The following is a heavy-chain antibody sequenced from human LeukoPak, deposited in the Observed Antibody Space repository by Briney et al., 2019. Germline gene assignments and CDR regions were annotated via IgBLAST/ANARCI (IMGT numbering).Heavy chain of an antibody. V-gene: IGHV4-39*01. J-gene: IGHJ4*02. CDR3: ATSPQYGGY. CDR1: GFTFSSYSIN. D-gene: IGHD4-23*01. CDR2: IYYSGST. Sequence: GSLRLSCAASGFTFSSYSINWVRQAPGKGLEWIGTIYYSGSTQYNPSLKSRVTISVDTSKNQFSLKLSSVTAADTAVYYCATSPQYGGYLGQGTLVTVSS.